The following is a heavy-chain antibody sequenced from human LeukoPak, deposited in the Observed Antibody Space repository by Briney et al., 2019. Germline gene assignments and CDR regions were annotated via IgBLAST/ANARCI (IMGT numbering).Heavy chain of an antibody. V-gene: IGHV4-59*01. CDR1: GGSISSYY. Sequence: SETLSLTCTVSGGSISSYYWSWIRQPPGKGLEWIGYIYYSGSTNYNPSLKSRVTISVDTSKNQFSLKLSSVTAADTAVYYCARAHPGDSSGYYYELPHFDYWGQGTLVTVSS. CDR2: IYYSGST. D-gene: IGHD3-22*01. CDR3: ARAHPGDSSGYYYELPHFDY. J-gene: IGHJ4*02.